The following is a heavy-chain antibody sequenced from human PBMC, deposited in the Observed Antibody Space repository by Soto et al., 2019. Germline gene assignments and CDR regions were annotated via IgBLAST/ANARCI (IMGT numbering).Heavy chain of an antibody. D-gene: IGHD4-4*01. CDR1: GGTSSSYA. J-gene: IGHJ6*02. Sequence: SVKVSCKASGGTSSSYAISWVRQAPGQGLEWMGGIIPIFGTANYAQKFQGRVTITADESTSTAYMELSSLRSEDTAVYYCARGTVTTASYYYYYYGMDVWGQGTTVTVSS. CDR3: ARGTVTTASYYYYYYGMDV. V-gene: IGHV1-69*13. CDR2: IIPIFGTA.